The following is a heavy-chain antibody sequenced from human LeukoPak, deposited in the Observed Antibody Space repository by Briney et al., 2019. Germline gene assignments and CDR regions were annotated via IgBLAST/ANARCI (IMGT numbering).Heavy chain of an antibody. J-gene: IGHJ4*02. CDR3: ATLWIAARSFDY. CDR2: IYYSGST. CDR1: GGSISSSSYY. D-gene: IGHD6-6*01. V-gene: IGHV4-39*01. Sequence: SETLSLTCTVSGGSISSSSYYWGWIRQPPGKGLEWIGSIYYSGSTYYNPSLKSRVTISVDTSKNQFSLKLSSVTAADTAVYYCATLWIAARSFDYWGQGTLVTVSS.